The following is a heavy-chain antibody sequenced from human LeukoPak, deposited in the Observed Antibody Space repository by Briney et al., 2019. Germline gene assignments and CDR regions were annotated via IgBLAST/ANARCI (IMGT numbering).Heavy chain of an antibody. J-gene: IGHJ4*02. CDR1: GFTFSSYA. CDR3: ARDGITIFGVVITYYFDY. V-gene: IGHV3-30-3*01. D-gene: IGHD3-3*01. Sequence: GGSLRLSCAASGFTFSSYAMHWVRQAPGKGLEWVAVISYDGSNKYYADSVKGRLTISRDNSKNTLYLQMNSLRAEDTAVYYCARDGITIFGVVITYYFDYWGQGTLVTVSS. CDR2: ISYDGSNK.